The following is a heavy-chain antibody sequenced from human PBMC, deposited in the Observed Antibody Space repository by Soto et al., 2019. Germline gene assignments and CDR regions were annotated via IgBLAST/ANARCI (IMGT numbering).Heavy chain of an antibody. D-gene: IGHD3-3*01. CDR2: IIPIFGTA. J-gene: IGHJ6*02. CDR3: ARVKDFTSYYYGMAV. Sequence: SVKVSCKASGCTFSSYAISWVRQAPGQGLEWMGGIIPIFGTANYAQKLQGRVTITADKSTSTAYMELSSLRSEDTAVYYCARVKDFTSYYYGMAVGGQGTTVTSP. V-gene: IGHV1-69*06. CDR1: GCTFSSYA.